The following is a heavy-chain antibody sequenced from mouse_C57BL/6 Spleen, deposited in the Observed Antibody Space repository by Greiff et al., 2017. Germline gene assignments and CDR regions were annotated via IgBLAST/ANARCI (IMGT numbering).Heavy chain of an antibody. Sequence: VQLQQSGAELARPGASVQLSCKASGYTFTSYGISWVKQRTGQGLEWIGEIYPRSGNTYYNEKFKGKATLTADKSSSTAYMELRSLTSEDSAVDFCARSDYYGSSYGYWGQGTTLTVSS. CDR1: GYTFTSYG. CDR2: IYPRSGNT. V-gene: IGHV1-81*01. J-gene: IGHJ2*01. D-gene: IGHD1-1*01. CDR3: ARSDYYGSSYGY.